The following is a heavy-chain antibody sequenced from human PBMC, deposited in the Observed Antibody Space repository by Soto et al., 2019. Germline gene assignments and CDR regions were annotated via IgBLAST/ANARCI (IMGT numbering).Heavy chain of an antibody. J-gene: IGHJ4*02. V-gene: IGHV3-23*01. CDR3: AKDRLAGNFDY. CDR1: GFTFNNYA. Sequence: VQLLDSGGGLVQTGGSLGLSCAASGFTFNNYAMNLVSHAPGMGLEWVATISNTGGGTYYADSVKGRFTISRDNSTNTLYLQMSSLRVEDTAVYYCAKDRLAGNFDYWGQGTQVTVSS. CDR2: ISNTGGGT.